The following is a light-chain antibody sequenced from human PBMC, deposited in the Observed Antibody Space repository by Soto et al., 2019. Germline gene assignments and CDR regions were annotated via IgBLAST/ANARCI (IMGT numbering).Light chain of an antibody. J-gene: IGKJ2*01. Sequence: EIVMTQSPATLSVSPGERATLPCRASLDISTNLAWYQQKPGQAPRLLIYAASTRATGIPARFSGSGSGTEFTLTISSLQSEDFAVYYCQQFNNWPPDTFGQGTKLEIK. CDR1: LDISTN. CDR2: AAS. V-gene: IGKV3-15*01. CDR3: QQFNNWPPDT.